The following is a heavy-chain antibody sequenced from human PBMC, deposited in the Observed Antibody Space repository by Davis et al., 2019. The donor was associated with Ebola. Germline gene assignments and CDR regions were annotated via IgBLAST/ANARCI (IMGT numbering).Heavy chain of an antibody. J-gene: IGHJ4*02. CDR1: GGSFSGYY. CDR2: INHSGVT. V-gene: IGHV4-34*01. D-gene: IGHD1-1*01. CDR3: ANDIYN. Sequence: SETLSLTCAVYGGSFSGYYWSWIRQPPGRGLEWIGEINHSGVTNYNPSLKTRVTISVDTSKNQFSLKLSSVTAADTAVYYCANDIYNWGQGTRVTVSS.